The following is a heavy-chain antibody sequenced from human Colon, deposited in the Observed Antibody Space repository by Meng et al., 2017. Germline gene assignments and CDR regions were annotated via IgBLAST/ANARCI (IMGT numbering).Heavy chain of an antibody. CDR1: GFTFSSYA. D-gene: IGHD5-18*01. CDR3: AKAVQLWPYFFDY. Sequence: GESLKISCAASGFTFSSYAMTWVRQAPGKGLEWVSAISGGAGSTYYADSVKGRFTISRDNSKNTLYLQMNSLRAKDTSVYYCAKAVQLWPYFFDYWGQGALVTVSS. V-gene: IGHV3-23*01. CDR2: ISGGAGST. J-gene: IGHJ4*02.